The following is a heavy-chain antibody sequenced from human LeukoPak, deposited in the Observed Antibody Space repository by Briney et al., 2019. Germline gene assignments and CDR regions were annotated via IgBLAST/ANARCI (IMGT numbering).Heavy chain of an antibody. CDR3: ARVSTPLFASGYYTGRAYDWLDP. CDR2: IIPIFGTA. Sequence: ASVKVSCKASGGTFSSYAISWVRQAPGQGLGWMGRIIPIFGTANYAQKFQGRVTITTDESTSTAYMELSSLRSEDTAVYYCARVSTPLFASGYYTGRAYDWLDPWGQGTLVTVSS. J-gene: IGHJ5*02. CDR1: GGTFSSYA. V-gene: IGHV1-69*05. D-gene: IGHD3-3*01.